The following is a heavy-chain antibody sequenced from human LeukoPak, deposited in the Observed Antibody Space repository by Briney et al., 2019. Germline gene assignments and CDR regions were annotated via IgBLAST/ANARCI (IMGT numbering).Heavy chain of an antibody. Sequence: GGSLRLSCAASGFTFSSYAMSWVRQAPGKGLEWVSAISGSGGSTNYAPSVKGRFTIHRDNSKHTLYLQMNSLRAEDTAVYYCAKTLFYDRGHETFQHWGQVTLVTVSS. J-gene: IGHJ1*01. CDR2: ISGSGGST. CDR3: AKTLFYDRGHETFQH. D-gene: IGHD2/OR15-2a*01. CDR1: GFTFSSYA. V-gene: IGHV3-23*01.